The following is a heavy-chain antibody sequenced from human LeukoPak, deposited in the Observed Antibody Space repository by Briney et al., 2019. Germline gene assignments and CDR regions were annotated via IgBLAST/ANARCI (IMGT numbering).Heavy chain of an antibody. J-gene: IGHJ4*02. CDR1: GFTFSSYS. D-gene: IGHD6-19*01. CDR3: ARGVAVAGNDY. Sequence: GGSLRLSCAASGFTFSSYSMNWVRQATGKGLEWVSSISSSSSYIYYADSVKGRFTISRDNAKNSLYLQMNSLRAEDTAVYYCARGVAVAGNDYWGQGTLVTVSP. CDR2: ISSSSSYI. V-gene: IGHV3-21*01.